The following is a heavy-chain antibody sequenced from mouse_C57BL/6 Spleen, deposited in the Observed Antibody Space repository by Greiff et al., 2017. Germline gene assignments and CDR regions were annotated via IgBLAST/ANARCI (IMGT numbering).Heavy chain of an antibody. CDR3: ASVGTTVVAPY. CDR1: GYTFTSYW. J-gene: IGHJ2*01. CDR2: IHPNSGST. Sequence: VQLQQPGAELVKPGASVKLSCKASGYTFTSYWMHWVMQRPGQGLEWIGMIHPNSGSTNYNATFKSKATLTVDKSPSTGYMQLSSLTSEDSAVYVCASVGTTVVAPYWGQGPTHTVSA. D-gene: IGHD1-1*01. V-gene: IGHV1-64*01.